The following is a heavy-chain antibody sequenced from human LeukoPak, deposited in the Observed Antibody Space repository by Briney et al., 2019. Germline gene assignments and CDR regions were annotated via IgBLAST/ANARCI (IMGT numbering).Heavy chain of an antibody. CDR3: ARDWLAYCGGDCYPNAFDI. CDR2: ISSSSSYI. CDR1: GFTFSSYS. J-gene: IGHJ3*02. D-gene: IGHD2-21*02. Sequence: GGSLRLSCAASGFTFSSYSMNWVRQAPGKGLEWVSSISSSSSYIYYADSVKGRFTISRDNAKNSLYLQMNSLRAEDTAVYYCARDWLAYCGGDCYPNAFDIWGHGTMVTVSS. V-gene: IGHV3-21*01.